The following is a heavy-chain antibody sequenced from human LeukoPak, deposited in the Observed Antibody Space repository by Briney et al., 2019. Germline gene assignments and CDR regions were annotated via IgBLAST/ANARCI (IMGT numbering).Heavy chain of an antibody. CDR3: ASSASQLDAFDI. J-gene: IGHJ3*02. Sequence: ETLSLTCAVYGGSFSGYYWSWIRQAPGKGLEWVSSISSSSSYIYYADSVKGRFTISRDNAKNSLYLQMNSLRAEDTAVYYCASSASQLDAFDIWGQGTMVTVSS. CDR2: ISSSSSYI. V-gene: IGHV3-21*01. D-gene: IGHD2-2*01. CDR1: GGSFSGYY.